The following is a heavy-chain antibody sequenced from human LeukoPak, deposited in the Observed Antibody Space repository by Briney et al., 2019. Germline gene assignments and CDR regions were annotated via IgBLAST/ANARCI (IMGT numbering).Heavy chain of an antibody. CDR2: IYYSGST. Sequence: NPSETLSLTCTVSGGSISSSSYYWGWIRQPPGKGLEWIGSIYYSGSTYYNPSLKSRVTISVDTSKNQFPLKLSSVPAADTAVYYCARQAAYCGGDCYSATLPNNWFDPWGQGTLVTVSS. J-gene: IGHJ5*02. D-gene: IGHD2-21*02. V-gene: IGHV4-39*01. CDR1: GGSISSSSYY. CDR3: ARQAAYCGGDCYSATLPNNWFDP.